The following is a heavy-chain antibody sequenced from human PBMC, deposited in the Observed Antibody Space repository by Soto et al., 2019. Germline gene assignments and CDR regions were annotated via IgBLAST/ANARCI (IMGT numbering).Heavy chain of an antibody. CDR3: ARDRPRPYSSGWYYYYYGMDV. CDR1: GFTFSSYS. Sequence: GGSLRLSCAASGFTFSSYSMNWVRQAPGKGLEWVSSISSSSSYIYYADSVKGRFTISRDTAKNSLYLQMNSLIAEDTAVYYCARDRPRPYSSGWYYYYYGMDVWGQGTTVTVSS. J-gene: IGHJ6*02. D-gene: IGHD6-19*01. CDR2: ISSSSSYI. V-gene: IGHV3-21*01.